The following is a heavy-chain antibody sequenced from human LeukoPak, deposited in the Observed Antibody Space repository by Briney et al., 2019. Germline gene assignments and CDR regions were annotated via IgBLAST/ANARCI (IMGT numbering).Heavy chain of an antibody. V-gene: IGHV3-66*04. J-gene: IGHJ4*02. CDR3: ARLWYYYDSSGYYNY. Sequence: GGSLRLSCADSGFTVSSNYMSWVRQAPGKGLEWVSVIYSGGSTYYADSVKGRFTISRDNSKNTLYLQMNSLRAEDTAVYYCARLWYYYDSSGYYNYWGQGTLVTVSS. CDR1: GFTVSSNY. D-gene: IGHD3-22*01. CDR2: IYSGGST.